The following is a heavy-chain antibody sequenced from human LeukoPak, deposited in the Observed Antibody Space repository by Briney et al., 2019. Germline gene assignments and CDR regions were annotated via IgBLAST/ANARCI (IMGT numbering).Heavy chain of an antibody. CDR1: GFTFCSYA. CDR3: AKPHAAAAGPFDP. V-gene: IGHV3-23*01. CDR2: ISGSGGST. J-gene: IGHJ5*02. D-gene: IGHD6-13*01. Sequence: GGSLSLSCAASGFTFCSYAMSWVRQAPGKGLEWVSAISGSGGSTYFADSVKGRFTISRDNSKNTLYLQMNSLRAEDTAVYYCAKPHAAAAGPFDPWGQGTLVTVSS.